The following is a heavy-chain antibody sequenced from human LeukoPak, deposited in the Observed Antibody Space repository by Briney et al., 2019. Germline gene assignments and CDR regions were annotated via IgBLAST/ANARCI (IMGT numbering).Heavy chain of an antibody. D-gene: IGHD3-10*01. J-gene: IGHJ6*02. Sequence: PSETLSLTCAVSGGSISSSNWWSWVRQPPGKGLEWIGEIYHSGSTYYNPSLTSRVTISVDGSKNQFSLKLSSVTAADTAVYYCARDSYGSGSYHYAMDVWGQGTTVTVSS. CDR3: ARDSYGSGSYHYAMDV. CDR2: IYHSGST. CDR1: GGSISSSNW. V-gene: IGHV4-4*02.